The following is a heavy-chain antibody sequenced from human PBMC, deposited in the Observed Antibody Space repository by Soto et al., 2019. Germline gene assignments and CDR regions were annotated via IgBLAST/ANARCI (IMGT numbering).Heavy chain of an antibody. V-gene: IGHV4-59*01. CDR3: AREGLITGTTYYYYGMDV. J-gene: IGHJ6*02. CDR1: GDSISSFY. D-gene: IGHD1-7*01. Sequence: QVQLQESGPGLVKPSETLSLTCTVSGDSISSFYWNWIRQPPGKGLEWIGYISYSGSTNYNPSLQSRVTISVDTSKNQFSLKLSSVTAADTAVYYCAREGLITGTTYYYYGMDVWGQGTTVTVSS. CDR2: ISYSGST.